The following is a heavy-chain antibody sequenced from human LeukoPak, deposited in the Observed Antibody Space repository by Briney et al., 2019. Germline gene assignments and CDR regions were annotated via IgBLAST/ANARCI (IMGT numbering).Heavy chain of an antibody. CDR1: GFTFSSYG. D-gene: IGHD3-9*01. CDR3: AKVSFGSDSVMTGYYDYFDY. CDR2: IRYDGSNK. Sequence: PGGSLRLSCAASGFTFSSYGMHWVRQAPGKGLEWVAFIRYDGSNKYYADSVKGRFTISRDNSKNTLYLQMNSLRAEDTAVYYCAKVSFGSDSVMTGYYDYFDYWGQGTLVTVSS. V-gene: IGHV3-30*02. J-gene: IGHJ4*02.